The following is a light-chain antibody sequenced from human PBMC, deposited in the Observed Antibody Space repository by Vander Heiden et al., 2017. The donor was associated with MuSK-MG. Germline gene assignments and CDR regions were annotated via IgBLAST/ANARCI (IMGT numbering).Light chain of an antibody. CDR2: DAS. J-gene: IGKJ2*01. CDR3: QQDKKSLFT. V-gene: IGKV1-5*01. Sequence: DIQMTSSPSTLSASVGDSLTINCRASQSISTWLAWYQQKPGKAPKVLIYDASSLETGVPSRFSGSGSETEFILTISSLQPDDFATYYCQQDKKSLFTFGQGTKLDIK. CDR1: QSISTW.